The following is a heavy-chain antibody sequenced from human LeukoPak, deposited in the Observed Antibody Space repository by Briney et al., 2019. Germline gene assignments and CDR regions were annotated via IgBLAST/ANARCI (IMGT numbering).Heavy chain of an antibody. CDR1: GYSFTSYW. V-gene: IGHV5-51*01. D-gene: IGHD4-11*01. CDR3: ARQGGHYSNYFDY. J-gene: IGHJ4*02. CDR2: IYPGDSDT. Sequence: GESLKISCKGSGYSFTSYWIGWVRQMPGKGLEWMGIIYPGDSDTRYGPSFQGQVTISADKSISTAYLQWSSLKASDTAMYYRARQGGHYSNYFDYWGQGTLVTVSS.